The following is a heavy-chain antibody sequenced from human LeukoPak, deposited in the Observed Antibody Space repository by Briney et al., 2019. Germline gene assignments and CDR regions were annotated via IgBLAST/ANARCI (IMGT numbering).Heavy chain of an antibody. D-gene: IGHD5-24*01. CDR3: ARGGDGYNSDY. CDR2: ISYDGSNK. J-gene: IGHJ4*02. CDR1: GFTFSSYG. V-gene: IGHV3-30*03. Sequence: GRSLRLSCAASGFTFSSYGMHWVRQAPGKGLEWVAVISYDGSNKYYADSVKGRFTISRDNSKNTLYLQMNSLRAEDTAVYYCARGGDGYNSDYWGQGTLVTVSS.